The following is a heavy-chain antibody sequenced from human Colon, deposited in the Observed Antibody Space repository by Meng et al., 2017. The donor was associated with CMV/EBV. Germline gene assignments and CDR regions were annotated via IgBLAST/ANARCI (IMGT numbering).Heavy chain of an antibody. J-gene: IGHJ4*02. CDR2: IYDNKYT. CDR1: GASLSSDY. D-gene: IGHD1-26*01. CDR3: ARGHSGMYPLYYFDY. Sequence: SETLSLTCTVSGASLSSDYWSWIRQPPGKGLEWIGYIYDNKYTNFNSSLKSRVTMSVDTSKNQFSLRLSSVTAADTAVYYCARGHSGMYPLYYFDYWGQGILVTVSS. V-gene: IGHV4-59*01.